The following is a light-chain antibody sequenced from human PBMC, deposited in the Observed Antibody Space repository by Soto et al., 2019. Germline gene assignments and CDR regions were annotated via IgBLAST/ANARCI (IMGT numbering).Light chain of an antibody. CDR3: QQYDSSPYT. V-gene: IGKV3-20*01. CDR2: GAS. CDR1: QSVSSSN. J-gene: IGKJ2*01. Sequence: VLTQSPGTLSLSPGGRATLSCRASQSVSSSNLAWYQKKPGQAPRVLIYGASTRATGIPDRFSGSGSGTYLTLTISRLETEDFAVYYCQQYDSSPYTFGQGTNLEIK.